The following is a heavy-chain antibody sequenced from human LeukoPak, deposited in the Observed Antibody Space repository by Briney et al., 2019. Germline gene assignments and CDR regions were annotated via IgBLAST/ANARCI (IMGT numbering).Heavy chain of an antibody. J-gene: IGHJ4*02. CDR3: ARGFDGYNRD. V-gene: IGHV3-7*01. CDR2: IKEDGSQK. D-gene: IGHD5-24*01. Sequence: GSLRLSCAASGFTFSDYWMSWVRQSPGKGLEWVANIKEDGSQKYYVDSVRGRFTISRDNAKNSLFLQMDSLRAEDTAVYYCARGFDGYNRDWGQGNLVTVSS. CDR1: GFTFSDYW.